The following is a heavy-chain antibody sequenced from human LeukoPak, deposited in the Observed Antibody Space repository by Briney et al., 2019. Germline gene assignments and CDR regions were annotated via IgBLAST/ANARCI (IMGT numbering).Heavy chain of an antibody. J-gene: IGHJ4*02. D-gene: IGHD2-15*01. CDR2: IYYSGST. V-gene: IGHV4-59*01. CDR1: GGSISSYY. Sequence: SETLSLTCTVSGGSISSYYWSWIRQPPGKGLEWIGYIYYSGSTNYNPSLKSRVTISVDTSKNQFSLKLSPVTAADTAVYYCARGGRLGYCSGGSCYSSGYYFDYWGQGTLVTVSS. CDR3: ARGGRLGYCSGGSCYSSGYYFDY.